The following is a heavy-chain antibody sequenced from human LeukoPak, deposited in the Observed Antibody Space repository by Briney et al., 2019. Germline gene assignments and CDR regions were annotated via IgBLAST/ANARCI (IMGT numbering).Heavy chain of an antibody. CDR2: IYTSGST. Sequence: PSETLSLTCTVSGGSISSGGYYWSWIRQPAGKGLEWIGRIYTSGSTNYNPSLKSRVTMSVDTSKNQFSLKLSSVTAADTAVYYCASSVGVRGTDYWGQGTLVTVSS. CDR3: ASSVGVRGTDY. CDR1: GGSISSGGYY. V-gene: IGHV4-61*02. J-gene: IGHJ4*02. D-gene: IGHD3-10*01.